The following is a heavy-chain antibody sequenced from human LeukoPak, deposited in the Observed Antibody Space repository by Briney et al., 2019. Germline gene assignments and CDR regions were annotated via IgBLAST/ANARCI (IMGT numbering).Heavy chain of an antibody. CDR2: NCGSGGTT. CDR3: AKAGTTNCYYYYMDV. CDR1: GFTFSSYA. J-gene: IGHJ6*03. D-gene: IGHD1-7*01. Sequence: AGGSLRLSCAASGFTFSSYAMSWVRQAPGKGLEWVSANCGSGGTTYYADSVEGRFTVSRDFSKDTLYLQTDSLRAEDTAVYFCAKAGTTNCYYYYMDVWGKGTTVTVSS. V-gene: IGHV3-23*01.